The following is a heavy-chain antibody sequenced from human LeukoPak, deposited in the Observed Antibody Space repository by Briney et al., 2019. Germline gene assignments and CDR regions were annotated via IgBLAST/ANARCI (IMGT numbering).Heavy chain of an antibody. CDR1: GYTFTGYY. V-gene: IGHV1-2*02. CDR3: ARGVRLAGVVHFDY. CDR2: INPNSGGT. D-gene: IGHD3-3*01. Sequence: ASVKVSCKASGYTFTGYYMHWVRQAPGQGLAWMGWINPNSGGTNYAQKFQGRVTMTRDTSISTAYMELSRLRSDDTAVYYCARGVRLAGVVHFDYWGQGTLVTVSS. J-gene: IGHJ4*02.